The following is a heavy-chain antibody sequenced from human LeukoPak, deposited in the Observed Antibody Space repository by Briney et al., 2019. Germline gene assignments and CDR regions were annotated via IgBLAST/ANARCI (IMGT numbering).Heavy chain of an antibody. CDR3: TKGAHYYDSSGYRS. V-gene: IGHV3-9*01. CDR1: GFTFDDYA. D-gene: IGHD3-22*01. CDR2: ISSNSGSI. Sequence: GGSLRLSCAASGFTFDDYAMHWVRQAPGKGLEWVSGISSNSGSIDYADSVKGRFTISRDNAKNSLYLQMNGLRAEDTALYYCTKGAHYYDSSGYRSWGQGTLVTVSS. J-gene: IGHJ5*02.